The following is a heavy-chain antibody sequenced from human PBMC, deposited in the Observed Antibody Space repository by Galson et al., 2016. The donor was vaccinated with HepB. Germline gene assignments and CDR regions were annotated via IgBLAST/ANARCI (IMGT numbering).Heavy chain of an antibody. Sequence: SLRLSCAASGFTFSNYSMNWVRQAPGKGLEWVSSISSSSSYIYYADSVKGRFTISRDNAKNSLYLQMNSLRAEDTAVYHCARDGYCSSTSCYRYGMDVWGQGTTVTVSS. CDR1: GFTFSNYS. J-gene: IGHJ6*02. V-gene: IGHV3-21*01. CDR2: ISSSSSYI. D-gene: IGHD2-2*02. CDR3: ARDGYCSSTSCYRYGMDV.